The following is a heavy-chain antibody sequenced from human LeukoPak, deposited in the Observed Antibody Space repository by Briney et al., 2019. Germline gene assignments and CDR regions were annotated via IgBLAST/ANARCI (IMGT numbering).Heavy chain of an antibody. Sequence: GGSLRLSCTAPGFTFGDYAMSWGRQAPGKGLEWVGFIRTKAYGGTTECAASVKGRFTISRDDSKSIAYLQMNSLKTEDTAVYYCTRWLERWLQSEAQYYFDYWGQGTLVTVSS. J-gene: IGHJ4*02. CDR1: GFTFGDYA. D-gene: IGHD5-24*01. V-gene: IGHV3-49*04. CDR2: IRTKAYGGTT. CDR3: TRWLERWLQSEAQYYFDY.